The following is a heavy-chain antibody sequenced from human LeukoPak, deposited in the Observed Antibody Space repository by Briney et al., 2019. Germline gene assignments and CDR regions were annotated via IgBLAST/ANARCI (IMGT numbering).Heavy chain of an antibody. Sequence: ASVRVSCKASGYTFTGYYMHWVRQAPGQGLEWMGWINPNSGGTNYAQKFQGRVTMTRDTSISTAYMELSRLRSDDTAVYYCARVVVVPAAGPLDYWGQGTLVTVSS. CDR1: GYTFTGYY. V-gene: IGHV1-2*02. J-gene: IGHJ4*02. CDR3: ARVVVVPAAGPLDY. D-gene: IGHD2-2*01. CDR2: INPNSGGT.